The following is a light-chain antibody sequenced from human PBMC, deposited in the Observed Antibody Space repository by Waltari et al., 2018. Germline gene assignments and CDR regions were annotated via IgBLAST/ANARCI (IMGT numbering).Light chain of an antibody. CDR3: QQYNNWPTWT. J-gene: IGKJ1*01. Sequence: EVVMTQSPATLSVSPGERATLSCRASHSVKTNLAGYQQKPGQAPGLVIFDASTRATGSPARFSGSGSGTEFTLTISSLQPEDSAVYYCQQYNNWPTWTFGQGAKVEIK. V-gene: IGKV3-15*01. CDR2: DAS. CDR1: HSVKTN.